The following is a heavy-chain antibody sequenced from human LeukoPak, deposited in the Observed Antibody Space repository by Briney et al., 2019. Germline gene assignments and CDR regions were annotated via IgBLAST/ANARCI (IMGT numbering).Heavy chain of an antibody. D-gene: IGHD4-11*01. Sequence: SETLSLTCTVSGASIDSGRYYWGWIRQPPGKGLEWIGSIHYSGTTYYNPSLKSRVTISIDTSNNQFSLKLSSVTAADTAVYYCARGTPYNPWGQGTLVTVPS. CDR3: ARGTPYNP. J-gene: IGHJ5*02. CDR1: GASIDSGRYY. V-gene: IGHV4-39*07. CDR2: IHYSGTT.